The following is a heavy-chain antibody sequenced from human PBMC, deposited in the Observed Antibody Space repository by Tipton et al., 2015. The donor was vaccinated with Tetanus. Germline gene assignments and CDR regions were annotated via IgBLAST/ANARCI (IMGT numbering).Heavy chain of an antibody. Sequence: QLVQSGAEVKKPGESLKISCKGSGYSFTSYWIGWVRQMPGKGLEWMGIIYPGDSDTRYSPSFQGQVTISADKSISTAYLQWSSLKASDTAMYYWARRRSAVVRGADYFDYWGQGTLVTVSS. V-gene: IGHV5-51*01. CDR2: IYPGDSDT. CDR3: ARRRSAVVRGADYFDY. CDR1: GYSFTSYW. D-gene: IGHD3-10*01. J-gene: IGHJ4*02.